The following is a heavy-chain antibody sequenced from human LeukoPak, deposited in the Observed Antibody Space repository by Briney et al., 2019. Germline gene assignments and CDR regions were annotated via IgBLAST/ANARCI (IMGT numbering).Heavy chain of an antibody. CDR3: ARVKISAFDI. CDR2: ISSSGSTI. V-gene: IGHV3-48*04. J-gene: IGHJ3*02. Sequence: PGGSLRLSCAASGFTFSSYAMSWVRQAPGKGLEWVSYISSSGSTIYYADSVKGRFTISRDNAKNSLYLQMNSLRAEDTAVYYCARVKISAFDIWGQGTMVTVSS. CDR1: GFTFSSYA.